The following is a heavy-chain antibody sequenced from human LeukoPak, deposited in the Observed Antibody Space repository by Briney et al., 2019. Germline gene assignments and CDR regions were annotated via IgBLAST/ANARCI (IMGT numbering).Heavy chain of an antibody. CDR1: GGSISSGGYY. D-gene: IGHD2-2*01. CDR2: IYYSGST. CDR3: ARACGSSTSCLDY. J-gene: IGHJ4*02. V-gene: IGHV4-31*03. Sequence: SQTLSLTCTVSGGSISSGGYYWSWIRQHPGKGLAWIGYIYYSGSTYYNPSLKSRVTISVDTSKNQFSLKLSSVTAADTAVYYCARACGSSTSCLDYWGQGTLVTVSS.